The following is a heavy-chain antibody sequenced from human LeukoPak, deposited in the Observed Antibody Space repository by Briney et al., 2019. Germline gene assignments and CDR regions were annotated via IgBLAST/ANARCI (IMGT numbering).Heavy chain of an antibody. J-gene: IGHJ6*02. CDR3: AREGYAAGTRYGMDV. D-gene: IGHD3-10*01. CDR1: GFTVTNNY. Sequence: GGSLRLSCAASGFTVTNNYMSWVRRAPGKGLEWVSVIYAGGSTSYADSVKGRFTISRDSSNNTLYLQMNSLRAEDTAVYYCAREGYAAGTRYGMDVWGQGTTVTVSS. V-gene: IGHV3-66*01. CDR2: IYAGGST.